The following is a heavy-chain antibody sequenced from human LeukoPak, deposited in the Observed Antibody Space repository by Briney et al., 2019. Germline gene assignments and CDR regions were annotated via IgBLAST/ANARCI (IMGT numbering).Heavy chain of an antibody. D-gene: IGHD4-17*01. CDR3: ARDPSLEYGDYVASDY. Sequence: SVKVSCKASGGTFSSYAISWARQAPGQGLEWMGRIIPILGIANYAQKFQGRVTITADKSTSTAYMELSSLRSEDTAVYYCARDPSLEYGDYVASDYWGQGTLVTVSS. V-gene: IGHV1-69*04. J-gene: IGHJ4*02. CDR1: GGTFSSYA. CDR2: IIPILGIA.